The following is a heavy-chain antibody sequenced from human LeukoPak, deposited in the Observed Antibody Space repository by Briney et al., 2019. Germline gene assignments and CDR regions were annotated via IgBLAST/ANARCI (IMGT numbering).Heavy chain of an antibody. J-gene: IGHJ3*02. CDR3: ATSDQIAAAVEDAFDI. CDR2: IGAYNGNT. CDR1: GYTFTSYG. V-gene: IGHV1-18*01. Sequence: AASVKVSCKASGYTFTSYGISWVRQAPGQGLEWMGWIGAYNGNTNYAQKLQGRVTMTTDTSTSTAYMELRSLRSDDTAVYYCATSDQIAAAVEDAFDIWGQGTMVTVSS. D-gene: IGHD6-13*01.